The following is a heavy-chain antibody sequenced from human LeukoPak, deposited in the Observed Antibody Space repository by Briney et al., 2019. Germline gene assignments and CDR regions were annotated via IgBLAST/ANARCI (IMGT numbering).Heavy chain of an antibody. CDR2: IYYSGST. V-gene: IGHV4-39*07. D-gene: IGHD4-23*01. CDR1: GVSISSSSYY. J-gene: IGHJ4*02. CDR3: AEGHDMTTVARIDY. Sequence: SETLSLTCTVSGVSISSSSYYWGWIRQPPGKGLEWIGSIYYSGSTYYNPSLKSRVTISVDTSKNQFSLKLSSVTAADTAVYYCAEGHDMTTVARIDYWGQGTLVTVSS.